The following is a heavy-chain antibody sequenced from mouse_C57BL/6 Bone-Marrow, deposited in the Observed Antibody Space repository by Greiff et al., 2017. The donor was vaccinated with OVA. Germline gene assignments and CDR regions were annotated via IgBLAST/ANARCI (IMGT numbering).Heavy chain of an antibody. V-gene: IGHV5-6*02. D-gene: IGHD2-4*01. CDR2: ISSGGSYT. Sequence: EVKLQESGGDLVKPGGSLKLSCAASGFTFSSYGMSWVRQTPDERLEWVATISSGGSYTYYPDSVKGRFTISRDNAKNTLYLQMSSLKSEDTAMYYCARRAYYDYDRWYFDVWGTGTTVTVSS. J-gene: IGHJ1*03. CDR1: GFTFSSYG. CDR3: ARRAYYDYDRWYFDV.